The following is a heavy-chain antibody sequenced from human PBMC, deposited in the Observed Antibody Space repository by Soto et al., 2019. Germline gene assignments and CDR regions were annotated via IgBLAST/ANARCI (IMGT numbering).Heavy chain of an antibody. Sequence: QVQLVQSGAEVKKPGASVNVSCKASGYTFTAFGIGWVRQAPGQGLEWMGWISTYNGNTNYAQKLQGRVTMTTDTSTNTAYMELTSLRSDDTAVYYSARKDVLVPSAMYYWGQGTLVTVSS. CDR3: ARKDVLVPSAMYY. CDR2: ISTYNGNT. D-gene: IGHD2-2*01. V-gene: IGHV1-18*01. J-gene: IGHJ4*02. CDR1: GYTFTAFG.